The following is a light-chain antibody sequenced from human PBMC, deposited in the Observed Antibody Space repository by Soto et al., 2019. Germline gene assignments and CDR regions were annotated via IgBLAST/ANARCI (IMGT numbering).Light chain of an antibody. J-gene: IGKJ5*01. V-gene: IGKV3-20*01. Sequence: EMVLTQSPGTLSLSPGERATISCRASESVMKYLAWYQQKPGQAPRLLIHGASSRATGISDRFSGSGSGTDFTLTINRLEPEDFAVYYCKQYSSSPPITFGQGTRLEIK. CDR3: KQYSSSPPIT. CDR2: GAS. CDR1: ESVMKY.